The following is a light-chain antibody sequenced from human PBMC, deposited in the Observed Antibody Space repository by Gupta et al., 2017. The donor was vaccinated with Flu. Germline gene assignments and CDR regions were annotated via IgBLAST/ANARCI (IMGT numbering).Light chain of an antibody. CDR2: DAS. CDR3: QQRSNWPRN. J-gene: IGKJ4*01. Sequence: IVFTQSPATLSFSPGERATLSCRASQSVSSYLAWYQQKPGQAPRLLIYDASNRANGLPARFSGSGYGTEFTLTISSREPEDFAVYYCQQRSNWPRNFGGGTKVDIK. V-gene: IGKV3-11*01. CDR1: QSVSSY.